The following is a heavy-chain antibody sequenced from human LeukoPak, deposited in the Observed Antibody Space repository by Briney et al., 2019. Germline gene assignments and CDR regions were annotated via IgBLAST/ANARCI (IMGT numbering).Heavy chain of an antibody. Sequence: SETLSLTCTVSGGSISDSLWSWIRQPAGRGLEWIGRIHISGCTNYNPSLTSRVTMSVDTSKNQSSLKLSSVTAADTAVYYCAKGVGGSYYRYWGQGALVIVSS. J-gene: IGHJ4*02. CDR2: IHISGCT. CDR3: AKGVGGSYYRY. CDR1: GGSISDSL. V-gene: IGHV4-4*07. D-gene: IGHD1-26*01.